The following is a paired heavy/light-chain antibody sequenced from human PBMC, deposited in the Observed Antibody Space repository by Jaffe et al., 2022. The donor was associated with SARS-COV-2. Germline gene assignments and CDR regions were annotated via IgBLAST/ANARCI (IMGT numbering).Light chain of an antibody. CDR1: QSLLHSEGKTY. Sequence: DIVMTQSPLSLSVTPGQPASISCKSSQSLLHSEGKTYLYWYLQKPGQPPQLLIYEVSNRFSGVPDRFSGSGSGTDFTLKISRVEAEDVGVYYCMQSIQLPLTFGGGTKVEIK. V-gene: IGKV2D-29*01. CDR3: MQSIQLPLT. CDR2: EVS. J-gene: IGKJ4*01.
Heavy chain of an antibody. D-gene: IGHD6-19*01. J-gene: IGHJ6*03. V-gene: IGHV1-18*01. CDR3: ARRLAVGPVAGSRYYYYMDV. Sequence: QVQLVQSGAEVKKPGASVKVSCKASGYTFSNYGISWVRQAPGQGLEWMGWISVYNGNTNYAQKLQGRVTLTTDTSTSTAYMDLTSLRSDDTAVYYCARRLAVGPVAGSRYYYYMDVWGKGTTVTVSS. CDR1: GYTFSNYG. CDR2: ISVYNGNT.